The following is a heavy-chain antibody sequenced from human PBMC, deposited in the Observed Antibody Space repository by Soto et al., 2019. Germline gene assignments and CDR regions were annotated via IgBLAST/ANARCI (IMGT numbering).Heavy chain of an antibody. CDR1: GFTFENYA. Sequence: EVQLVESGGGWVQPGRSLRLSCAASGFTFENYAMHWVRQGPGKGLEWVAGTSWKSGSIGYADSVRGRFTISRDNAKNYLYLQMNSLRPEDTALYYCAKDKVYSNYQYYFASWGQGTLVTVSS. CDR2: TSWKSGSI. J-gene: IGHJ4*02. CDR3: AKDKVYSNYQYYFAS. V-gene: IGHV3-9*01. D-gene: IGHD4-4*01.